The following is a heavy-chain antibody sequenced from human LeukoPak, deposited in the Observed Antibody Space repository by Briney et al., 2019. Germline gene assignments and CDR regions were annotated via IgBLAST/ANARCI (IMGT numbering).Heavy chain of an antibody. CDR2: IYYSGNT. J-gene: IGHJ4*02. Sequence: SETPSLTCTVSGGSISSGGYYWSWIRQHPGKGLEWIGYIYYSGNTYSNPSLKGRVTISVDTSKNQFSLKLSSVTAADTAVYYCARDKGLRYGYSLLDYWGQGTLVTVSS. V-gene: IGHV4-31*03. CDR3: ARDKGLRYGYSLLDY. CDR1: GGSISSGGYY. D-gene: IGHD5-24*01.